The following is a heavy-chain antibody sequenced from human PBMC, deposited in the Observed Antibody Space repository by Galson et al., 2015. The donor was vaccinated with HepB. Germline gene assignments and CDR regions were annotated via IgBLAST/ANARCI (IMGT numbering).Heavy chain of an antibody. D-gene: IGHD6-19*01. CDR1: GFTSNIYA. CDR2: ISSCTGNI. J-gene: IGHJ5*02. CDR3: ANSGLLS. V-gene: IGHV3-23*01. Sequence: SLRLSCAAPGFTSNIYAMNWVRQAPGKGPEWVSGISSCTGNIYYADSVKGRFTISRDNSKNTLHLQMDSLRAEDTAVYYCANSGLLSWGQGTLVTVSS.